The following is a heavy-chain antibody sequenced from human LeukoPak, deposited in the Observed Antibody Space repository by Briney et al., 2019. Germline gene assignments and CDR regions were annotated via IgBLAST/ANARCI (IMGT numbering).Heavy chain of an antibody. Sequence: GGSLRLSCRLSGFAFSNYWMHWVRQAPGKGLQWVSVLIGSSGSTDYADSVKGRFTISRDNSKNTVFLQMSSLRAEDTAIYYCAKGAYDYIEIGYFDSWGQGTLVTVSS. CDR3: AKGAYDYIEIGYFDS. J-gene: IGHJ4*02. V-gene: IGHV3-23*01. D-gene: IGHD5-12*01. CDR1: GFAFSNYW. CDR2: LIGSSGST.